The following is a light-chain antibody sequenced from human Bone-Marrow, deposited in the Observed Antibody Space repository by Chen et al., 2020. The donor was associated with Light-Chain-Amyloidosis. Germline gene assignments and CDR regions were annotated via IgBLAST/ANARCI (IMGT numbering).Light chain of an antibody. CDR3: HQYFSTPPT. Sequence: DIVMTQSPDSLAVSLGERATINCRSSQSILYSSKNQTYLAWYQQKPGQPPKMLIYWASTRESGVPDRFSGGGSETDFTLTISSLQAEDVAVYYCHQYFSTPPTFGQGTKVQVK. CDR1: QSILYSSKNQTY. CDR2: WAS. J-gene: IGKJ1*01. V-gene: IGKV4-1*01.